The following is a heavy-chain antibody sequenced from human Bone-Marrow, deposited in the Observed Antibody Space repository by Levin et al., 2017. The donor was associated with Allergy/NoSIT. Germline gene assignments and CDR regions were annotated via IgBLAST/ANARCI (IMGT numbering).Heavy chain of an antibody. CDR3: TPYRLGAFDY. CDR2: ITSKADGGTT. D-gene: IGHD3-16*01. V-gene: IGHV3-15*01. Sequence: GGSLSLSCAASGFTFSNAWMGWVRQAPGKGLEWVGRITSKADGGTTDYAAPVKGRFTVSRDDSKNTLFLQMNSLKTEDTAVYYCTPYRLGAFDYWGQGTLVTVTS. CDR1: GFTFSNAW. J-gene: IGHJ4*02.